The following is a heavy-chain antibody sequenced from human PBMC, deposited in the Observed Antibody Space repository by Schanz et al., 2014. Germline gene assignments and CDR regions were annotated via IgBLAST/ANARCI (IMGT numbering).Heavy chain of an antibody. CDR1: GFTFSSYA. Sequence: ESGGGVVQPGRSLRLSCAASGFTFSSYAMHWVRQAPGKGLEWVALISNDGSIKYYADSVEGRFTISRDRFQNTLYLRMSSLRAEDTAVYYCARPRFDYGEVDYWGQGTLVTVSS. J-gene: IGHJ4*02. CDR2: ISNDGSIK. V-gene: IGHV3-30-3*02. CDR3: ARPRFDYGEVDY. D-gene: IGHD4-17*01.